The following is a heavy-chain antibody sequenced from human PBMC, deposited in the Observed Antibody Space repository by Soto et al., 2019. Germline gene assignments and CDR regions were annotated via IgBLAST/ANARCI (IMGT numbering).Heavy chain of an antibody. CDR3: ARELGADYYGSGSYYPGWFDP. D-gene: IGHD3-10*01. CDR1: GFTFSSYA. Sequence: GGSLRLSCAASGFTFSSYAMHWVRQAPGKGLEWVAVISYDGSNKYYADSVKGRFTISRDNSKNTLYLQMNSLRAEDTAVYYCARELGADYYGSGSYYPGWFDPWGQGTLVTVSS. J-gene: IGHJ5*02. CDR2: ISYDGSNK. V-gene: IGHV3-30-3*01.